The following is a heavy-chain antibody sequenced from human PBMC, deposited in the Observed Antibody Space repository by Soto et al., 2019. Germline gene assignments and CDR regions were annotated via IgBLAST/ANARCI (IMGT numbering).Heavy chain of an antibody. Sequence: QVQLVQSGAELKKPGASVKVSCKGSGYTFTGYYIHWVRQTPGQGPEWMGEISPLTGGTKYAQKYQGRVTMTRDTSITTVYMELSNLSPDDTAVYYCGRGRSGELVIFYWGQGTLVTVSS. J-gene: IGHJ4*02. CDR1: GYTFTGYY. CDR3: GRGRSGELVIFY. D-gene: IGHD1-26*01. CDR2: ISPLTGGT. V-gene: IGHV1-2*02.